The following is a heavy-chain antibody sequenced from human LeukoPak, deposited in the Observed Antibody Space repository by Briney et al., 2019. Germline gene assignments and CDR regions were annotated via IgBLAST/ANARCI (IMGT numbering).Heavy chain of an antibody. V-gene: IGHV4-38-2*01. Sequence: PSETLSLTCAVSGYSISSGYYWGWIRQPPGKGLEWIGSIYHSGSTYYNPSLKSRVTISVDTSKNQFSLKLSPVTAADTAVYYCVRGLWSGYPYFDYWGQGTLVTVSS. J-gene: IGHJ4*02. CDR1: GYSISSGYY. CDR2: IYHSGST. D-gene: IGHD3-3*01. CDR3: VRGLWSGYPYFDY.